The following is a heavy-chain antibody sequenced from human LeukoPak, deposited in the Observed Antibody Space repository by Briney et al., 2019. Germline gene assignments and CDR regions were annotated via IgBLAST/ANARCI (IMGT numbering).Heavy chain of an antibody. CDR3: ARMVGYYYYGMDV. CDR1: GGSISSYY. J-gene: IGHJ6*02. Sequence: SETLSLTCTVSGGSISSYYWSWIRQPPGKGLEWIGYIYYSGSTNYNPSLKSRVTISVDTSKNQFSLKLSSVTAADTAAYYCARMVGYYYYGMDVWGQGTTVTVSS. CDR2: IYYSGST. D-gene: IGHD2-15*01. V-gene: IGHV4-59*01.